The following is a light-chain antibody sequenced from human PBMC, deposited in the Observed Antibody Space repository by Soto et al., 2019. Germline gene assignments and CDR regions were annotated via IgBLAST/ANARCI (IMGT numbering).Light chain of an antibody. CDR3: ISYRSGSTYV. CDR1: SSDVGGYDY. CDR2: DVI. V-gene: IGLV2-14*01. Sequence: QSALTQPASVSGSPGQSITISCTGTSSDVGGYDYVSWYQQHPGKAPKLMIYDVIHRPSGVSNRFSGSKSGNTASLTISGLQAEDESDYYCISYRSGSTYVFGTGTKVTV. J-gene: IGLJ1*01.